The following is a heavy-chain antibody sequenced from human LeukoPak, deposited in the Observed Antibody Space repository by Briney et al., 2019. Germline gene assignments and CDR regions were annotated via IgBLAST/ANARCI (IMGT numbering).Heavy chain of an antibody. CDR2: INHSGST. V-gene: IGHV4-34*01. CDR1: GGSFSGYY. J-gene: IGHJ4*02. CDR3: ARGRPVSGLFY. Sequence: PSETLSLTCAVYGGSFSGYYWSWIRQPPGKGLEWIGEINHSGSTNYNPSLKSRVTISVDTSKNQFSLKLSSVTAADTAVYYCARGRPVSGLFYSGQGTLVTVSS.